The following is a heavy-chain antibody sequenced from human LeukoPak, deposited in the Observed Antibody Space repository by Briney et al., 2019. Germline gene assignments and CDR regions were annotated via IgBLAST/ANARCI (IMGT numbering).Heavy chain of an antibody. D-gene: IGHD6-6*01. Sequence: SVKVFCKASGGTFSSYAISWVRQAPGQGLEWMGGIIPIFGTANYAQKFQGRVTITADKSTSTAYMELSSLRSEDTAVYYCARENPPAFRAARRIGYYFDYWGQGTLVTVSS. CDR2: IIPIFGTA. V-gene: IGHV1-69*06. CDR3: ARENPPAFRAARRIGYYFDY. CDR1: GGTFSSYA. J-gene: IGHJ4*02.